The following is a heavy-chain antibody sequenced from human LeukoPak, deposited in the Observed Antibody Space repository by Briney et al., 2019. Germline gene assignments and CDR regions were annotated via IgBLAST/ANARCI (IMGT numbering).Heavy chain of an antibody. J-gene: IGHJ3*02. Sequence: GGSLRLSCAASGFTFSSYAMSWVRQAPGKGLEWVSAISGSGGSTYYADSVKGRFTISRDNSKNTLYLQMNSLRAEDTAVYYCTSYDSSGDDVFDIWGQGTMVTVSS. CDR1: GFTFSSYA. D-gene: IGHD3-22*01. CDR2: ISGSGGST. CDR3: TSYDSSGDDVFDI. V-gene: IGHV3-23*01.